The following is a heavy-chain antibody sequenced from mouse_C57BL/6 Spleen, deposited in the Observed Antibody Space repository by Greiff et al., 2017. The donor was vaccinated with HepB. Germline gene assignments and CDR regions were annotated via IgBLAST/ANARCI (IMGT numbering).Heavy chain of an antibody. D-gene: IGHD1-1*01. CDR2: ISYDGSN. Sequence: DVKLQESGPGLVKPSQSLSLTCSVTGYSITSGYYWNWIRQFPGNKLEWMGYISYDGSNNYNPSLKNRISITRDTSKNQFFLKLNSVTTEDTATYYCARDYYGSSYGAYWGQGTLVTVSA. J-gene: IGHJ3*01. V-gene: IGHV3-6*01. CDR1: GYSITSGYY. CDR3: ARDYYGSSYGAY.